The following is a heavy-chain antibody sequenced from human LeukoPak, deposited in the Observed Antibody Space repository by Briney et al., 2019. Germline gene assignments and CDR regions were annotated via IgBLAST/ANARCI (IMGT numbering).Heavy chain of an antibody. CDR2: INPNSGGT. J-gene: IGHJ4*02. CDR3: ARDSVDSSSLGY. V-gene: IGHV1-2*02. D-gene: IGHD6-6*01. CDR1: GYTFTGYY. Sequence: ASVKVSCKASGYTFTGYYMHWVRQAPGQGLEWMGWINPNSGGTNYAQKFQGRVTMTRDTSISTAYMELSRLRSDDTAVYYCARDSVDSSSLGYWGQGTLVTVSS.